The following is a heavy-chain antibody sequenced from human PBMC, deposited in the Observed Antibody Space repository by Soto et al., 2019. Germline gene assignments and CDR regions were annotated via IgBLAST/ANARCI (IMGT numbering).Heavy chain of an antibody. CDR2: TYYRSKWYN. J-gene: IGHJ6*02. Sequence: PSQTLSLTCAISGDIVSSNNAAWNWIWQSPSRGLEWLGRTYYRSKWYNEYAVSVKSRITFYSDTSKNQFSLQLNSVSHEDTAIYSSATGPNYYGRDVWAQGTTDTVSS. V-gene: IGHV6-1*01. CDR3: ATGPNYYGRDV. CDR1: GDIVSSNNAA.